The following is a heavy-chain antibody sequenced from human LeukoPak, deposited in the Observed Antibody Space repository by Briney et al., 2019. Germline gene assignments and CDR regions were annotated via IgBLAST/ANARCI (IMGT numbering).Heavy chain of an antibody. J-gene: IGHJ4*02. D-gene: IGHD5-24*01. CDR2: IIPIFGTA. Sequence: GASVKVSCKASGGTFSSHAISWVRQAPGQGLEWMGGIIPIFGTANYAQKFQGRVTITADESTSTAYMELSSLRSEDTAVYYCARGLQFYIFDYWGQGTLVTVSS. V-gene: IGHV1-69*13. CDR1: GGTFSSHA. CDR3: ARGLQFYIFDY.